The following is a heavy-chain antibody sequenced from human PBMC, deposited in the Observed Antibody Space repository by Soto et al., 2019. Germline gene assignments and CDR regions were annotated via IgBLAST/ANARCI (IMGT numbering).Heavy chain of an antibody. CDR2: INHSGST. J-gene: IGHJ5*02. CDR1: GGSISSYY. V-gene: IGHV4-34*01. Sequence: SETLSLTCTVSGGSISSYYWSWLRQPPGKGLEWIGEINHSGSTNYNPSLKSRVTISVDTSKNQFSLKLSSVTAADTAVYYCARHPSNFWFDPWGQGTLVTVSS. D-gene: IGHD4-4*01. CDR3: ARHPSNFWFDP.